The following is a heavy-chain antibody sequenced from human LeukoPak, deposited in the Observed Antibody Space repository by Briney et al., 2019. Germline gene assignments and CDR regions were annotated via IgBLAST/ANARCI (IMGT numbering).Heavy chain of an antibody. CDR2: ITTGGIT. V-gene: IGHV3-23*01. CDR1: GFTFSSYA. J-gene: IGHJ4*02. CDR3: AKHGTSGYNFFDS. Sequence: GASLRLSCAASGFTFSSYAMTWVRQAPGKGLEWVSTITTGGITYHADSVKGRFTISRDISKSTLYLQMNGLRAEDTAMYYCAKHGTSGYNFFDSWGQGTLVTVSS. D-gene: IGHD3-22*01.